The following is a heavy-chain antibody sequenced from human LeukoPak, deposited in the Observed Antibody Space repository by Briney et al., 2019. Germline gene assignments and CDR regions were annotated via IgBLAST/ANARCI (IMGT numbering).Heavy chain of an antibody. CDR3: ARESWSYPGSGSYPHHFDY. Sequence: PSETLSLTCTVSGVSINSKYWSWIRQPPGKGLEWIGNSYYSGSTDYNPSLKSRLTISVDLSKKQFSLRLTPVTAADTAIYYCARESWSYPGSGSYPHHFDYWGRGILVNVSS. CDR1: GVSINSKY. V-gene: IGHV4-59*01. D-gene: IGHD3-10*01. CDR2: SYYSGST. J-gene: IGHJ4*02.